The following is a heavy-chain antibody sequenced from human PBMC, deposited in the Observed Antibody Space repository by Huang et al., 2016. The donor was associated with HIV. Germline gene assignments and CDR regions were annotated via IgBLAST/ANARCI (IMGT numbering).Heavy chain of an antibody. V-gene: IGHV4-39*02. CDR3: ARLPGSITMIRGVITDPY. CDR2: IYYSGRT. D-gene: IGHD3-10*01. Sequence: QLQLQESGPGLVKPSETLSLTCTVSGGSIRSDNYYWGWIRQPPGKGLEGVGSIYYSGRTYYNPSLKRRVTITVDTSKNHFSLRMRSVTAADTAVYYCARLPGSITMIRGVITDPYWGQGTLVTVSS. J-gene: IGHJ4*02. CDR1: GGSIRSDNYY.